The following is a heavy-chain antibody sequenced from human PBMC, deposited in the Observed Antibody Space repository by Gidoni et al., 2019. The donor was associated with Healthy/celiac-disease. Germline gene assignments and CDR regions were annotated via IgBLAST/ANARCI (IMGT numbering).Heavy chain of an antibody. Sequence: QVQLVESGGGVVQPGRSLRLSCAASGFTFSSYGMHWVRQAPGKGLEWVAVIWYDGSNKYYADSVKGRFTISRDNSKNTLYLQMNSLRAEDTAVYYCARDSSSSWYPDYWGQGTLVTVSS. D-gene: IGHD6-13*01. J-gene: IGHJ4*02. V-gene: IGHV3-33*01. CDR1: GFTFSSYG. CDR3: ARDSSSSWYPDY. CDR2: IWYDGSNK.